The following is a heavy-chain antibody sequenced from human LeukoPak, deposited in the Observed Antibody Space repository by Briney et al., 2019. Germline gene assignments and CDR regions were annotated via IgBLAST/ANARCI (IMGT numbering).Heavy chain of an antibody. CDR2: IKQDGSEK. J-gene: IGHJ3*02. D-gene: IGHD3-16*02. V-gene: IGHV3-7*01. Sequence: QTGGSLRLSCAASGFTFSSYWTSWVRQAPGKGLEWVANIKQDGSEKYYVDSVKGRFTISRDNAKNSLYLQMNSLRAEDTAVYYCARGGTAYDYVWGSYRYRGYDAFDIWGQGTMVTVSS. CDR1: GFTFSSYW. CDR3: ARGGTAYDYVWGSYRYRGYDAFDI.